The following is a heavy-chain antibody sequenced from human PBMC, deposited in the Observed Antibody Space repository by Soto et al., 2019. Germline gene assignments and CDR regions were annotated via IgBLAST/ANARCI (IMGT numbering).Heavy chain of an antibody. CDR3: ARDGDGGYCSSTSCYHYYYYGMDV. D-gene: IGHD2-2*01. CDR2: IWYDGSNK. J-gene: IGHJ6*02. Sequence: GGSLRLSCAASGFTLSSYGMHWVRQAPGKGLEWVAVIWYDGSNKYYADSVKGRFTISRDNSKNTLYLQMNSLRAEDTAVYYCARDGDGGYCSSTSCYHYYYYGMDVWGQGTTVTVSS. V-gene: IGHV3-33*01. CDR1: GFTLSSYG.